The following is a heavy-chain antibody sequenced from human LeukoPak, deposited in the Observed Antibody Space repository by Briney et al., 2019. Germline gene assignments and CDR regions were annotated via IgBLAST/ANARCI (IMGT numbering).Heavy chain of an antibody. V-gene: IGHV3-74*01. Sequence: GGSLRLSCAASGFTFSSYWMHWVRQAPGKGLVWVSRINSDGTGTSYADSVKGRFTISRDNAKNTLNLQMNSLRAEDTAVYYCAKRGSGWYEDYYYYMDVWGKGTTVTISS. D-gene: IGHD6-19*01. CDR2: INSDGTGT. J-gene: IGHJ6*03. CDR3: AKRGSGWYEDYYYYMDV. CDR1: GFTFSSYW.